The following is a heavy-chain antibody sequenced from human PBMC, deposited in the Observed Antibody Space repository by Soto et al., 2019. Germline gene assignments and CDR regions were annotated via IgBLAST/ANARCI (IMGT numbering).Heavy chain of an antibody. CDR2: IWYDGSNK. CDR1: GFTFSSYG. Sequence: PGGSLRLSCAASGFTFSSYGMHWVRQAPGKGLEWVAVIWYDGSNKYYADSVKGRFTISRDNSKNTLYLQMNSLRAEDTAVYYCARFGERAESILTAYPPAVDAFDIWGQGTMVPV. V-gene: IGHV3-33*01. CDR3: ARFGERAESILTAYPPAVDAFDI. D-gene: IGHD3-9*01. J-gene: IGHJ3*02.